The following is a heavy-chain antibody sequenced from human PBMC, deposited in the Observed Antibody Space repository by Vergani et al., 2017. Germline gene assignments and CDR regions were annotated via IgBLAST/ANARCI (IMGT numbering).Heavy chain of an antibody. V-gene: IGHV1-46*01. CDR3: ASLDIVVVPAAIGYYYMDV. D-gene: IGHD2-2*02. CDR2: INPSGGHT. CDR1: GYTFSNYY. J-gene: IGHJ6*03. Sequence: QVQVVQSGAEVKKSGASVKVSCKTSGYTFSNYYMHWVRQAPGQGLEWMGIINPSGGHTNYAQKFQGRVTMTRDTSTSTVYMELSSLRSEDTAVYYCASLDIVVVPAAIGYYYMDVWGKGTTVTVSS.